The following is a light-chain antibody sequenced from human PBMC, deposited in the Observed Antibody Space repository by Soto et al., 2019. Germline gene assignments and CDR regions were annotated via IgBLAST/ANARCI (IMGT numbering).Light chain of an antibody. J-gene: IGLJ2*01. CDR2: GNS. CDR1: GSNIGAGYD. CDR3: QSYDSSLSGHVV. V-gene: IGLV1-40*01. Sequence: QSVLTQPPSVSGAPGQRVTISCTGAGSNIGAGYDVHWYQQLPGTAPKVLIYGNSNRPSGVPDRFSGSKSGTSASLAITGLQAEDAADYYCQSYDSSLSGHVVFGGGTKLTVL.